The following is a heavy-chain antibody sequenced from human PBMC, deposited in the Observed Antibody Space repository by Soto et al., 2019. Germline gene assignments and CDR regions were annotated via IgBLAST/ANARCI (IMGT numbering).Heavy chain of an antibody. Sequence: QVQLQESGPGLVKPSQTLSLTCTVSGGSISSGGYYWSWIRQHPGKGLQWIGYIYYSGSTYYNPSLKSRVTISVDTSKNQFSLKLSSVTAADTGVYYCARGGTGYLGPLPFDYWGQGTLVTVSS. CDR2: IYYSGST. CDR3: ARGGTGYLGPLPFDY. V-gene: IGHV4-31*03. CDR1: GGSISSGGYY. D-gene: IGHD3-9*01. J-gene: IGHJ4*02.